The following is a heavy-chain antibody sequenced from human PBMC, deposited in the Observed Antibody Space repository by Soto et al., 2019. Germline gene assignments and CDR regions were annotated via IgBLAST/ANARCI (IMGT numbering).Heavy chain of an antibody. Sequence: PGGSLRLSCAASDFTFSSFSLSWVRQAPGKGLEWVSSISGSSSYIYYADSVKGRFTISRDNAKNSLYLQMNSLRAEDTAVYYCASESRYCNSTSCYVVPIDYWGQGTLVTVSS. V-gene: IGHV3-21*01. J-gene: IGHJ4*02. CDR1: DFTFSSFS. CDR2: ISGSSSYI. CDR3: ASESRYCNSTSCYVVPIDY. D-gene: IGHD2-2*01.